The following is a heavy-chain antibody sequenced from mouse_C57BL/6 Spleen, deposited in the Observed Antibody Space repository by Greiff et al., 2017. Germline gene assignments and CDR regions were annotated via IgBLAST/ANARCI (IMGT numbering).Heavy chain of an antibody. CDR3: ARPYGNYKYFDY. CDR2: IEPSDSYT. Sequence: QVQLQQPGAELVMPGASVKLSCKASGYTFTSYWMHWVKQRPGQGLEWIGEIEPSDSYTNYNQKFKGKSTLTVDKSSSTAYMQLSSLTSEDSAVYYCARPYGNYKYFDYWGQGTTLTVSS. V-gene: IGHV1-69*01. J-gene: IGHJ2*01. D-gene: IGHD2-1*01. CDR1: GYTFTSYW.